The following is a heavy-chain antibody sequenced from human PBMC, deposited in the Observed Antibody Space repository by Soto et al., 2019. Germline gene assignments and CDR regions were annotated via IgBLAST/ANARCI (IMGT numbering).Heavy chain of an antibody. D-gene: IGHD3-10*01. CDR3: ARGITMVRGVIIGGWFDP. CDR2: ISSSSSTI. V-gene: IGHV3-48*02. J-gene: IGHJ5*02. CDR1: GFTFSSYS. Sequence: EVQLVESGGGLVQPGGSLRLSCAASGFTFSSYSMNWVRQAPGKGLEWVSYISSSSSTIYYADSVKGRFTISRDNAKNSLYLQMNSLRDEDTGVYYCARGITMVRGVIIGGWFDPWGQGTLVTVSS.